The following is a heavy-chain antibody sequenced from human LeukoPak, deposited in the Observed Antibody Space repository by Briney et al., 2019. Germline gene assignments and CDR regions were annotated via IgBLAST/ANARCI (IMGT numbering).Heavy chain of an antibody. D-gene: IGHD3-3*01. CDR2: IYTSGST. V-gene: IGHV4-4*09. J-gene: IGHJ4*02. Sequence: SETLSLTYTVSGGSISSYYWIWIRQPPGKGLEWIGYIYTSGSTNYNPSLKSRVTISVDTSKNQFSLKLSSVTAADTAVYYSARSMYDFWSGYTDYWGQGTLVTVSS. CDR3: ARSMYDFWSGYTDY. CDR1: GGSISSYY.